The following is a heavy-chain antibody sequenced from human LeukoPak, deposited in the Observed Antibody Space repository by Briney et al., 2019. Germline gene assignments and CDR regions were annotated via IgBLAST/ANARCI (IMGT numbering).Heavy chain of an antibody. D-gene: IGHD3-22*01. CDR3: ARARDYDSTDFDY. CDR1: GFTFSSYW. J-gene: IGHJ4*02. Sequence: GGSLRLSCAASGFTFSSYWMSWVRQAPGKGLEWVANIKQDGSGKYYVDSVKGRFTISRDNAKNSLYLQMNSLRAEDTAVYYCARARDYDSTDFDYWGQGTLVTVSS. CDR2: IKQDGSGK. V-gene: IGHV3-7*01.